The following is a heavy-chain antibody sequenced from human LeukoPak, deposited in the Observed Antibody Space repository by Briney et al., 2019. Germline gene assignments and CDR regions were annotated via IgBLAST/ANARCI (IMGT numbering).Heavy chain of an antibody. D-gene: IGHD2-15*01. CDR3: ARQTYCSGGSCSGNPNWFDP. CDR1: GGTFSSYA. J-gene: IGHJ5*02. CDR2: IIPILGIA. Sequence: GASAKVSCKASGGTFSSYAISWVRQAPGQGLEWMGRIIPILGIANYAQKFQGRVTITVDKSTSTAYMELSSLRSEDTAVYYCARQTYCSGGSCSGNPNWFDPWGQGTLVIVSS. V-gene: IGHV1-69*04.